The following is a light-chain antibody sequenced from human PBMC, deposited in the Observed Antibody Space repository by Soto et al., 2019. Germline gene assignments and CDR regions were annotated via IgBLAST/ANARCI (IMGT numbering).Light chain of an antibody. CDR1: QGISNY. V-gene: IGKV1-16*02. CDR2: AAS. J-gene: IGKJ5*01. CDR3: QHYNTYPIT. Sequence: DIQMTQSPSSLSASVGDRVTITCRASQGISNYVAWFQQKPGKAPKSLIYAASSLRSGVPSKFTGSGSRTDFTLTISNLQPEDSATYYCQHYNTYPITFGQGTRLEI.